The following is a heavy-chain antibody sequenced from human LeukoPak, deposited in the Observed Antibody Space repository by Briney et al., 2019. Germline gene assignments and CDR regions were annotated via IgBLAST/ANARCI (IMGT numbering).Heavy chain of an antibody. CDR3: ARVAYYYDSAGLYLNYFYGMDV. CDR1: GYTFPSYG. CDR2: ISAYNGNT. D-gene: IGHD3-22*01. V-gene: IGHV1-18*01. Sequence: ASVKVSCKASGYTFPSYGISWVRQAAGQGLEWMGWISAYNGNTNYAQKLQGRVTMTTDTSTSTAYMELSSLRSEDTAVYYCARVAYYYDSAGLYLNYFYGMDVWGQGTTVTLSS. J-gene: IGHJ6*02.